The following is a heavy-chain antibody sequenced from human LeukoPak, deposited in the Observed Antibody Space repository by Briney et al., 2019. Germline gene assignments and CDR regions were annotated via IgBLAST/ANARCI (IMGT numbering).Heavy chain of an antibody. CDR3: ARDFWGAYRVDYFDD. CDR2: IKQDGSET. Sequence: GGSLRLSCAASGFTFSYYWMSWVRRAPGNWLEWVANIKQDGSETYYVDSVRGRFTISRDNAKKSLYLQMNSLRAEDTAVYYCARDFWGAYRVDYFDDSGEGNLVTASS. D-gene: IGHD3-3*01. J-gene: IGHJ4*02. V-gene: IGHV3-7*01. CDR1: GFTFSYYW.